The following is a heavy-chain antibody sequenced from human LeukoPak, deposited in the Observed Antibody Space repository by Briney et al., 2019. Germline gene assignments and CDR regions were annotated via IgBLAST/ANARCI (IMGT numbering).Heavy chain of an antibody. V-gene: IGHV3-48*03. D-gene: IGHD5-18*01. CDR1: GFTFSSSE. Sequence: GGSLRLSCAASGFTFSSSEMNWVRQAPGKGLEWVSYISSSGSTIYYADSVKGRFTISRDNAKNSLYLQMNRLRAEDTAVYYCASNVDTATRAYWGQGTLVTVSS. CDR2: ISSSGSTI. CDR3: ASNVDTATRAY. J-gene: IGHJ4*02.